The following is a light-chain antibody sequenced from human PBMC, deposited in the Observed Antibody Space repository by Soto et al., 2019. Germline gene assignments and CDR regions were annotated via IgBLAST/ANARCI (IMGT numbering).Light chain of an antibody. Sequence: QSALTQPPSASRALGQSVTISCTGTSSDVGGYNYVSWYQQHPGKAPKLMISEVSKRPSGVPDRFSGSKSGNTASLTVSGLQAEDEADHYCSSYAGSKVFAGGPTVTV. V-gene: IGLV2-8*02. CDR3: SSYAGSKV. CDR1: SSDVGGYNY. CDR2: EVS. J-gene: IGLJ3*02.